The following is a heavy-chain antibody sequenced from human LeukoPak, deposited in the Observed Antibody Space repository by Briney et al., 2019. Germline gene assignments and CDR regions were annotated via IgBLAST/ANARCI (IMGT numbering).Heavy chain of an antibody. D-gene: IGHD1-1*01. CDR3: ARVRRVQLAFDI. J-gene: IGHJ3*02. V-gene: IGHV4-59*01. CDR1: GGSISSYY. Sequence: TSGTLSLTCTVSGGSISSYYWSWIRQPPGKGLEWIGYIYYSGSTNYNPSLKSRVTISVDTSKNQFSLKLSSVTAADTAVYYCARVRRVQLAFDIWGQGTMVTVSS. CDR2: IYYSGST.